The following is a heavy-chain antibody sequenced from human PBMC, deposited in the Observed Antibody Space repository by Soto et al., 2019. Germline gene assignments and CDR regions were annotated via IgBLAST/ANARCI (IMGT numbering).Heavy chain of an antibody. J-gene: IGHJ6*03. CDR3: ARDGPYGSGSYYNATYYYYYYMDV. V-gene: IGHV4-59*01. Sequence: SETLSLTCTVSGGSISSYYWSWIRQPPGKGLEWIGYIYYSGSTNYNPSLKSRVTISVDTSRNQFSLKLSSVTAADTAVYYCARDGPYGSGSYYNATYYYYYYMDVWGKGTTVTVSS. D-gene: IGHD3-10*01. CDR1: GGSISSYY. CDR2: IYYSGST.